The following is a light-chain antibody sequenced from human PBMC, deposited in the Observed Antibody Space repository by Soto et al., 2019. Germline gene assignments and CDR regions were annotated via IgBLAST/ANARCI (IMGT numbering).Light chain of an antibody. CDR1: QSLVHSDGNTY. Sequence: DIVMTQSPLSLPVTLGQPASISCRSSQSLVHSDGNTYLNWFQQRPGQSPRRLIYKVSNRDSGAPDRFSGSGSGTDFTLKISRVEAEDVGVYYCMQGIVWPWTFGQGTKVEIK. V-gene: IGKV2-30*02. CDR3: MQGIVWPWT. CDR2: KVS. J-gene: IGKJ1*01.